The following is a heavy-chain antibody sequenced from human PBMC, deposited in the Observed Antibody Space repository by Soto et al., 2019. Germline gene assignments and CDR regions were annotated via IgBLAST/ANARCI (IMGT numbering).Heavy chain of an antibody. CDR2: ISSSDGGNK. Sequence: GGSRRLSCAASGFTFSSYAIHWVRQPPGKGLEWVSVISSSDGGNKYYAESVKGRFTISRDNSKNTVYLQMSSLRAEDTAVYYCAREGLYGAYWLFDYWGQGTLVTVSS. J-gene: IGHJ4*02. CDR3: AREGLYGAYWLFDY. D-gene: IGHD2-8*01. V-gene: IGHV3-30-3*01. CDR1: GFTFSSYA.